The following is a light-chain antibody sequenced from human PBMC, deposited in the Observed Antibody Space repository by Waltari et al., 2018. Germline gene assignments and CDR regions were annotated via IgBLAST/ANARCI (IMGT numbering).Light chain of an antibody. CDR3: QQYNNWPLYT. CDR1: QSVSNN. J-gene: IGKJ2*01. V-gene: IGKV3-15*01. CDR2: DAS. Sequence: EAMMTQSPATLSVSPGDRATLSCRASQSVSNNVAWFQQKPGQAPSLLIDDASTRATGVPASCSGSGSGTEFTLTISSLQTEDFAVYYCQQYNNWPLYTFGQGTKLEIK.